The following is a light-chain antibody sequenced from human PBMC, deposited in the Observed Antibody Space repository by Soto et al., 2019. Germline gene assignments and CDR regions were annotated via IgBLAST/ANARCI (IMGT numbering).Light chain of an antibody. Sequence: ETVMTQSPATLSVSPGERATLSCRASQSVGTNLAWYQQKPGQAPRLLISDASTRATGIPATFSGSGSGTEFTLTISSLQSEDFAVYYCQQYNSWPPTFGPGTKVDI. CDR1: QSVGTN. V-gene: IGKV3-15*01. J-gene: IGKJ3*01. CDR3: QQYNSWPPT. CDR2: DAS.